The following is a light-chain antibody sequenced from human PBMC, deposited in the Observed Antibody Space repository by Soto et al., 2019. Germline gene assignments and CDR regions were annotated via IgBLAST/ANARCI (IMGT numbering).Light chain of an antibody. Sequence: EIVLTQSPATLSLSPGERATLSCRASQSVSSYLAWYQQKPGQAPRLLIYDASNRATCIPARFSGSGSGAAFTLTIGSLEPEDFAVYYCQQRSNWPTFGGGTKVEIK. CDR2: DAS. J-gene: IGKJ4*01. V-gene: IGKV3-11*01. CDR3: QQRSNWPT. CDR1: QSVSSY.